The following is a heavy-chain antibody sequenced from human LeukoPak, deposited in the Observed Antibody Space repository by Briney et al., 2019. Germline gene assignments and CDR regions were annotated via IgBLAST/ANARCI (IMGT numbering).Heavy chain of an antibody. Sequence: PGGSLRLSCAASGFTFSSYWMSWVRQAPGKGLEWVGRTRDKANSYTTEYAASVKGRFTISRDESRNSLHLQMNSLRTEDTAVYYCARVTMIVVSDAFDIWGQGTMVTVSS. CDR2: TRDKANSYTT. CDR1: GFTFSSYW. J-gene: IGHJ3*02. V-gene: IGHV3-72*01. D-gene: IGHD3-22*01. CDR3: ARVTMIVVSDAFDI.